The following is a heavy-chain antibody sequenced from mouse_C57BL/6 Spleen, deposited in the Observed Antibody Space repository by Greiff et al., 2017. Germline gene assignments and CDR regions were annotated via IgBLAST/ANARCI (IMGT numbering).Heavy chain of an antibody. CDR3: ARHLGQDYFDY. V-gene: IGHV5-9*01. CDR1: GFTFSSYT. Sequence: EVKLMESGGGLVKPGGSLKLSCAASGFTFSSYTMSWVRQTPEKRLEWVATISGGGGNTYYPDSVKGRFTISRDNAKNTLYLQMSSLRSEDTALYYCARHLGQDYFDYWGQGTTLTVSS. J-gene: IGHJ2*01. CDR2: ISGGGGNT. D-gene: IGHD3-3*01.